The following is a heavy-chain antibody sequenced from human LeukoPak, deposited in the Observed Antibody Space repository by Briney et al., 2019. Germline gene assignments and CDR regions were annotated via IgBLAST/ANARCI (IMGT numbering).Heavy chain of an antibody. D-gene: IGHD6-6*01. CDR2: IKEDGSEK. Sequence: GGSLRLSCAASGFTFSTYWMNWVRQAPGKGLEWVAHIKEDGSEKFYVDSVRGRFTISRDNAKNSLFLQMNSLRAEDTAVYYCARVLGYFDLWGRGTLVTASS. CDR3: ARVLGYFDL. J-gene: IGHJ2*01. V-gene: IGHV3-7*04. CDR1: GFTFSTYW.